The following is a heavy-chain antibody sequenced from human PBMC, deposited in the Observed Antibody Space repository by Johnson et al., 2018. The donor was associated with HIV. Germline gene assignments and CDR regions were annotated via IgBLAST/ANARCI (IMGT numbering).Heavy chain of an antibody. CDR2: ISYDGSNN. D-gene: IGHD6-19*01. V-gene: IGHV3-30*14. J-gene: IGHJ3*02. Sequence: QVQLVESGGGVVQPGRSLRLSCAASGFTFSSYAMHWVRQAPGKGLEWVAVISYDGSNNYYADSVKGRFTISRDNSKNRLYLQMGRLRADDMCVYYCAGGSGQWLAAGLIQGTAFDIWGQGTMVTVSS. CDR3: AGGSGQWLAAGLIQGTAFDI. CDR1: GFTFSSYA.